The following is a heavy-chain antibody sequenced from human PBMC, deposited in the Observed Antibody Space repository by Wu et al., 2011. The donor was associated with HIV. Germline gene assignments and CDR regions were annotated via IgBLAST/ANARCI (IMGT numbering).Heavy chain of an antibody. CDR3: AACNIEGPRGLRYFYYMDV. J-gene: IGHJ6*03. D-gene: IGHD3-10*01. V-gene: IGHV1-24*01. CDR2: SDPEEGET. Sequence: VQLVQSGAEVKKPGASVKVSCKVSGYTLTELSMHWVRQAPGKGLEWMGGSDPEEGETIYAQMFQGRVTMTEDTSIDTAYMELSSLRSEDTAVYFCAACNIEGPRGLRYFYYMDVWGKGTTVTVSS. CDR1: GYTLTELS.